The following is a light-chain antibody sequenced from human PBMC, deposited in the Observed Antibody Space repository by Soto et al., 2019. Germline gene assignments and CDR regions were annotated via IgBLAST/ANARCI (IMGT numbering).Light chain of an antibody. CDR1: QSVSSSY. CDR2: GAS. J-gene: IGKJ2*01. Sequence: EIVLTQSPGTLSLSPGERATLSCRASQSVSSSYLAWYQQKPGQAPRLLIYGASSRATGIPDRFSGSGSGTDFPLTISRLEPEDFAVYYCQQYGSSPVTFGQGTKLEIK. V-gene: IGKV3-20*01. CDR3: QQYGSSPVT.